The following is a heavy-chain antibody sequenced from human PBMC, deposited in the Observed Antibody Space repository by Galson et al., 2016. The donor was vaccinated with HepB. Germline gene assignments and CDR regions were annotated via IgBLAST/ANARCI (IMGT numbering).Heavy chain of an antibody. Sequence: SLRLSCAASGFTFGDYAMNWFRQAPGKGLEWVGFIRRKADGGTTECAASVKGRFTISRDDSKSIAYLQMNSLKSEDTAVYYCTRAGQTNSWSGSRFDYGGQGTMVTVSS. CDR1: GFTFGDYA. CDR3: TRAGQTNSWSGSRFDY. V-gene: IGHV3-49*03. J-gene: IGHJ4*02. CDR2: IRRKADGGTT. D-gene: IGHD6-13*01.